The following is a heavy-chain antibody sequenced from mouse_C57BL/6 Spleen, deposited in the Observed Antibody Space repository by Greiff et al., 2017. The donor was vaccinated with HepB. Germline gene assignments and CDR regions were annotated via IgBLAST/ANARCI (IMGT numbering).Heavy chain of an antibody. CDR1: GFNIKDYY. J-gene: IGHJ2*01. CDR2: IDPEDGET. V-gene: IGHV14-2*01. Sequence: VQLKESGAELVKPGASVKLSCTASGFNIKDYYMHWVKQRTEQGLEWIGRIDPEDGETKYAPKFQGKAAITADTSSNTAYLQLSSLTSEDTPVYCCSRGGYDGLGRGYWGQGTTLTVSS. CDR3: SRGGYDGLGRGY. D-gene: IGHD2-2*01.